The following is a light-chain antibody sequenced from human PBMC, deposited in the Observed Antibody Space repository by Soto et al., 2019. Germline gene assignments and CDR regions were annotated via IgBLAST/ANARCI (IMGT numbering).Light chain of an antibody. CDR1: SSDVGGYNY. J-gene: IGLJ2*01. Sequence: QSALTQPASVSGSPGQSITISCTGTSSDVGGYNYVSWYQQHPGKAPKLMIYEVSNRPSGVSNRFSGSKSGNTASLTISGLQGGGGGDYYRSLYTKPSHLGFGGGTKLAGL. CDR2: EVS. V-gene: IGLV2-14*01. CDR3: SLYTKPSHLG.